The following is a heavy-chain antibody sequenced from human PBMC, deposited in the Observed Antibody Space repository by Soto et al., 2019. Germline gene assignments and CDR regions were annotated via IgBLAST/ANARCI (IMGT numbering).Heavy chain of an antibody. J-gene: IGHJ4*02. D-gene: IGHD1-7*01. CDR3: VRRVSGNYDY. CDR1: GFTFSSYD. V-gene: IGHV3-64*01. Sequence: EVQLAESGGGMVQPGGSLRLSCVASGFTFSSYDMRWVRQAPGKGLEYVSSISSNGGTTYCGNSVKGRFTISRDNSKNTLYLQMGSLRAEDMAVYYCVRRVSGNYDYWGQGTLVTVSS. CDR2: ISSNGGTT.